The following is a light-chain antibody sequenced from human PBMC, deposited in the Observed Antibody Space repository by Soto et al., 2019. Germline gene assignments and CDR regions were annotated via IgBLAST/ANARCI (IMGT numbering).Light chain of an antibody. J-gene: IGLJ2*01. CDR1: SSNIGSNS. Sequence: QSVLTQPPSASGTPGQRVTISCSGSSSNIGSNSVNWYQQLPKTAPKLLIYSDNQRPSGVPDRFSGSKSDTSASLAINGLQSEDEADYYCAAWDDSLTGVVFGGGTKLTVL. CDR3: AAWDDSLTGVV. CDR2: SDN. V-gene: IGLV1-44*01.